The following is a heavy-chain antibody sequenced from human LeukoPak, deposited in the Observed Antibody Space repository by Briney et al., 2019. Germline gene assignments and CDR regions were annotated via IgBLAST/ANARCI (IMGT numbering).Heavy chain of an antibody. CDR1: GYTFTGYY. D-gene: IGHD3-9*01. CDR2: INPNSGGT. CDR3: AIIPEGDVLRYFDWSQTFDY. J-gene: IGHJ4*02. V-gene: IGHV1-2*02. Sequence: GASVTVSCKASGYTFTGYYMHWVRQAPGQGLEWMGWINPNSGGTNYAQKFQGRVTMTRDTSISTAYMELSRLRSDDTAVYYCAIIPEGDVLRYFDWSQTFDYWGQGTLVTVSS.